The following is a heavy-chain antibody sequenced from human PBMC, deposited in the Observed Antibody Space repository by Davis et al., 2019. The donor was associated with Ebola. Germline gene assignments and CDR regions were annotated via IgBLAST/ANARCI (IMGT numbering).Heavy chain of an antibody. CDR1: AGTFISYA. CDR3: AREGGSSAEFDP. CDR2: IIPIFGTA. V-gene: IGHV1-69*06. Sequence: AASVKVSCNASAGTFISYALSWVRQAPGQGLEWMGGIIPIFGTANYAQNFQGSVTITADKSTSTAYMELSSLRSEDKAVYYCAREGGSSAEFDPWGQGTLVTVSS. D-gene: IGHD3-16*01. J-gene: IGHJ5*02.